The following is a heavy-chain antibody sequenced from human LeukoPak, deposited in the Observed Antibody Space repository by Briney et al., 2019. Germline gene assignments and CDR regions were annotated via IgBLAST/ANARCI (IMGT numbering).Heavy chain of an antibody. V-gene: IGHV3-21*01. Sequence: GSLRLSCAASGFTFSSYSMNWVRQAPGKGLEWVSSISSSSSYIYYADSVKGRFTISRDNAKNSLYLQMNSLRAEDTAVYYCARDYVLQYFDWLSYNWFDPWGQGTLVTVSS. J-gene: IGHJ5*02. CDR3: ARDYVLQYFDWLSYNWFDP. D-gene: IGHD3-9*01. CDR2: ISSSSSYI. CDR1: GFTFSSYS.